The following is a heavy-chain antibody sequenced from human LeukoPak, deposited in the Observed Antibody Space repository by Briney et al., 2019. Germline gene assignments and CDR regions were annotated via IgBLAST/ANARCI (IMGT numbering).Heavy chain of an antibody. CDR3: ARGTAAAANRNWFDS. J-gene: IGHJ5*01. Sequence: GGSLRLSCAASGFTFSDYYMSWVRQAPGKGLEWVSAITETGAGTYYADSVKGRFTMSRDNSRNTVYLQMDSLRAEDTAVYFCARGTAAAANRNWFDSWGQGTLVTVSS. CDR2: ITETGAGT. V-gene: IGHV3-23*01. CDR1: GFTFSDYY. D-gene: IGHD6-13*01.